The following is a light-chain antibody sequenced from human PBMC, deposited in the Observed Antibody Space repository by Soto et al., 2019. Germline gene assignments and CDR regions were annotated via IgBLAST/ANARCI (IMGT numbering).Light chain of an antibody. J-gene: IGKJ1*01. CDR3: QQYNNWPPWT. V-gene: IGKV3-15*01. CDR2: GAS. Sequence: EIVMTQSPATLSVSPGERATLSCRASQSVSSNLAWYQQKPGQAPGLLIYGASTRATGIPARFSCSGSGTEFTLTISSLQSEDFAVYYGQQYNNWPPWTFGQGTKVEIK. CDR1: QSVSSN.